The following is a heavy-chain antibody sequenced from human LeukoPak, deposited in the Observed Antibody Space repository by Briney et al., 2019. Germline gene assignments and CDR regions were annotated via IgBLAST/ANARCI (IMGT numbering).Heavy chain of an antibody. V-gene: IGHV4-30-4*08. Sequence: PSETLSLTCTVSGGSISSGDYYWSWIRQPPGKGLEWIGYIYYSGSTYYNPSLKSRVTISVDTSKNQFSLKLSSVTAADTAVYYCARDIVGATNYYYMDVWGKGTTVTVSS. CDR3: ARDIVGATNYYYMDV. D-gene: IGHD1-26*01. CDR1: GGSISSGDYY. CDR2: IYYSGST. J-gene: IGHJ6*03.